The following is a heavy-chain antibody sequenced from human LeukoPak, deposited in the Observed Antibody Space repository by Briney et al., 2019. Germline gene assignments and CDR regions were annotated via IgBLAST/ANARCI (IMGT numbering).Heavy chain of an antibody. CDR1: GFTFSSYW. CDR3: ARDQEWELMPLDV. V-gene: IGHV3-7*01. CDR2: IKQDGSEK. D-gene: IGHD1-26*01. Sequence: GGSLRLSCAASGFTFSSYWMSWVRQAPGKGLEWVANIKQDGSEKYYVDSVKGRFTISRDNAKNSLYLQMNSLRAEDTAVYNCARDQEWELMPLDVWGKGTTVTVSS. J-gene: IGHJ6*04.